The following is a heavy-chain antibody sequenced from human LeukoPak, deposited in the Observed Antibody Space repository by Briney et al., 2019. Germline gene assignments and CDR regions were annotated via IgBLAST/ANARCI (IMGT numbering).Heavy chain of an antibody. D-gene: IGHD4-17*01. CDR2: ISWDGGST. Sequence: HTGVSLRLSCAASGFTSDDYTMHWVRQAPGKGLEWVSLISWDGGSTYYADSVKGRFTISRDNSKNSLYLQMNSLRTEDTALYYCAKSKTAVTTGYLDYWGQGTLVTVSS. CDR3: AKSKTAVTTGYLDY. CDR1: GFTSDDYT. J-gene: IGHJ4*02. V-gene: IGHV3-43*01.